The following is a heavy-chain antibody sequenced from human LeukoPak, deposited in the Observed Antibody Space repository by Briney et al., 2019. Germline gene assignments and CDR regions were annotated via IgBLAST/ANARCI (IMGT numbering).Heavy chain of an antibody. CDR2: IYYSGST. V-gene: IGHV4-39*01. D-gene: IGHD4-17*01. J-gene: IGHJ6*02. CDR3: ARLDGTTVTTGAATQYYYYGMDV. CDR1: GGSISSSSYY. Sequence: PSETLSLTCIVSGGSISSSSYYWGWIRQPPGKGLEWIGSIYYSGSTYYNPSLKSRVTISVDTSKNQFSLKLSSVTAADTAVYYCARLDGTTVTTGAATQYYYYGMDVWGQGTTVTVSS.